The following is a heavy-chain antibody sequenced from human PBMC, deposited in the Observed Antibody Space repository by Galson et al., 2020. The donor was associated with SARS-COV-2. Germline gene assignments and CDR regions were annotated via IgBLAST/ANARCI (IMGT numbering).Heavy chain of an antibody. Sequence: SETLSLTCAVYGGSFSGYYWSWIRQPPGKGLEWIGEINHSGSTNYNPSLKSRVTISVDTSKNQFSLKLSSVTAADTAVYYCARGVLGSYYYGMDVWGQGTTVTVSS. CDR1: GGSFSGYY. V-gene: IGHV4-34*01. CDR2: INHSGST. J-gene: IGHJ6*02. D-gene: IGHD3-10*01. CDR3: ARGVLGSYYYGMDV.